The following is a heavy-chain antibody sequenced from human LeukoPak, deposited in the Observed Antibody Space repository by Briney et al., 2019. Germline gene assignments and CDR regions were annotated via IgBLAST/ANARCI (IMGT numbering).Heavy chain of an antibody. J-gene: IGHJ4*02. Sequence: SETLCLTCAVYGGSFNGYYWSWIRQPPGKGLEWIGEINHSGSTNYNPSLKSRVTISVDTSKNQFSLKLSAVTAADTAVYYCARASYQRPSDYWGQGSLVTVSS. CDR1: GGSFNGYY. CDR2: INHSGST. V-gene: IGHV4-34*01. D-gene: IGHD1-26*01. CDR3: ARASYQRPSDY.